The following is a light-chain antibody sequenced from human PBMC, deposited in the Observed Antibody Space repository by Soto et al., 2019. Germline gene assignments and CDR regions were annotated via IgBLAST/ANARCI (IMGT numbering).Light chain of an antibody. CDR3: QQYNSYWT. CDR2: KAS. CDR1: QSISSF. J-gene: IGKJ1*01. V-gene: IGKV1-5*03. Sequence: DIQMTQFPSTLSAPVGDRVTITCRASQSISSFLAWYQQKPGKAPKLLIYKASSLESGVPSRLSGSGSGTEFTLTISSLKPDDFATYYCQQYNSYWTFGHGTKVDIK.